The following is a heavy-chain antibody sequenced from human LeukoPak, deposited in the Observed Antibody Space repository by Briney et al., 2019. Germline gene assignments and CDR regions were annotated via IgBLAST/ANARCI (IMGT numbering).Heavy chain of an antibody. CDR3: ARDSKNYDFWSGYSNDAFDI. V-gene: IGHV3-53*01. CDR2: IYSGGST. Sequence: GGSLRLSCAASGFTVSSNYMSWVRQAPGKGLEWVSVIYSGGSTYYADSVKGRFTISRDNSKNTLYLQMNSLRAEDTAVYYCARDSKNYDFWSGYSNDAFDIWGQGTMVTVSS. D-gene: IGHD3-3*01. J-gene: IGHJ3*02. CDR1: GFTVSSNY.